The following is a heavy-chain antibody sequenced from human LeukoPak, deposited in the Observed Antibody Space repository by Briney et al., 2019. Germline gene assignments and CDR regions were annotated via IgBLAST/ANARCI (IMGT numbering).Heavy chain of an antibody. J-gene: IGHJ4*02. Sequence: SETQSLTCTLSGVSISSHYWSWTRHPPGKGLEWIGYMFDSENTKDNPSLKSRITLSADTSKNQSSLRLNSVTAADTAVYYCATIKRGSIFGYFDFWGQGILVTVSS. CDR3: ATIKRGSIFGYFDF. CDR2: MFDSENT. V-gene: IGHV4-59*11. D-gene: IGHD5-18*01. CDR1: GVSISSHY.